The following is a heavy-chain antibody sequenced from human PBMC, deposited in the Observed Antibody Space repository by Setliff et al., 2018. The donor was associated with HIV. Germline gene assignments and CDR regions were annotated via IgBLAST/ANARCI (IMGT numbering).Heavy chain of an antibody. CDR3: ARRGRYYGPQTQ. D-gene: IGHD3-10*01. V-gene: IGHV4-4*02. Sequence: SETLSLTCAVSGGSIRTGDWWSWVRQSPGKGLEWIGEISHSGSTNYNPSLRSRVTISADTSNYHFTLNLTSVTATDTAMCYCARRGRYYGPQTQWGRGTLVTVSS. J-gene: IGHJ1*01. CDR2: ISHSGST. CDR1: GGSIRTGDW.